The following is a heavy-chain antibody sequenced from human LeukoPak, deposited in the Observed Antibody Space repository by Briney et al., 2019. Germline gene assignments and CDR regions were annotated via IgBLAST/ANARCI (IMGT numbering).Heavy chain of an antibody. CDR2: IYSSGST. Sequence: SETLSLTCTVSGGSISSYYWSWIRQPPGKGLEWIGYIYSSGSTNYNPSLESRVTISVDTSKNQFSLKLSSVTAADTAMYYCARYYGSGWYTGFDYWGQGILVTVSS. CDR3: ARYYGSGWYTGFDY. J-gene: IGHJ4*02. CDR1: GGSISSYY. D-gene: IGHD6-19*01. V-gene: IGHV4-4*09.